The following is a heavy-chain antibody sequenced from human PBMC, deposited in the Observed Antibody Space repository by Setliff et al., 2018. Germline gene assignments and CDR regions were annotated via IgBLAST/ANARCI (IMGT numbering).Heavy chain of an antibody. Sequence: SETLSLTCGVSGFSIYSGYYWGWIRQPPGKGLEWIGSIYHSGSTRFNPSLKSRVTISVDTSKNQFSLKLNSVTAADTAVYYCARRGLGSYYDGSGFLSFDYWGQGNLVTVSS. CDR3: ARRGLGSYYDGSGFLSFDY. V-gene: IGHV4-38-2*01. CDR1: GFSIYSGYY. CDR2: IYHSGST. J-gene: IGHJ4*02. D-gene: IGHD3-22*01.